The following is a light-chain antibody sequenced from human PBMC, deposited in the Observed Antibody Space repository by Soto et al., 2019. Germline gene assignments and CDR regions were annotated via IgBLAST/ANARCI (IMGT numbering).Light chain of an antibody. V-gene: IGLV1-40*01. CDR1: SSNIGAGYD. CDR2: GNS. CDR3: QSYDSSLSGVV. Sequence: QSVLTQPPSVSGAPGQRVTISCTGSSSNIGAGYDVHWYQQLPGTAPKLLIYGNSNRPSGVPDRFSGSKSGTSASLAITGLQVEDEDEYYCQSYDSSLSGVVFGGGTKLTVL. J-gene: IGLJ2*01.